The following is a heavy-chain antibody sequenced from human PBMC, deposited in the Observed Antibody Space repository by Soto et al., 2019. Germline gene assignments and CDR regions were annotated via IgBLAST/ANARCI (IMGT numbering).Heavy chain of an antibody. D-gene: IGHD1-26*01. CDR2: ISGSGGST. J-gene: IGHJ4*02. V-gene: IGHV3-23*01. Sequence: GWSLRLSCASSVFTFISYAMSWVRQAPGKGLEWVSAISGSGGSTYYADSVKGRFTISRDNSKNTLYLQMNSLRAEDTAVYYCAKEGSVGATPPDYWGQGTLVTVSS. CDR1: VFTFISYA. CDR3: AKEGSVGATPPDY.